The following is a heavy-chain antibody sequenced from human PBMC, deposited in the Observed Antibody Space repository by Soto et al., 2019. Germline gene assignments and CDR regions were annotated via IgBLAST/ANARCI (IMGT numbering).Heavy chain of an antibody. CDR2: IYYSGTT. J-gene: IGHJ4*02. D-gene: IGHD6-19*01. V-gene: IGHV4-31*03. Sequence: SETLSLTCTVSGGSISSGGYYWSWIRQHPGKGLEWIGYIYYSGTTNYSPSLKSRVSISLDTSKNQFSLKLTSVTAADTAVYYCARPAKQGTVAGDYWGQGXPVTVYS. CDR1: GGSISSGGYY. CDR3: ARPAKQGTVAGDY.